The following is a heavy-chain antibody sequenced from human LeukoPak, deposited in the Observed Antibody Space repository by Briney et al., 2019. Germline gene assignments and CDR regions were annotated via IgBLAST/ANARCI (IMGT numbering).Heavy chain of an antibody. CDR3: ARIGYSSSCFDY. Sequence: GGSLRLSCAASGFTFNNYWMSWVRQAPGKGVEWVANIKQDGSTKYYVDSVKGRFTISGDNAKNSLYLQMNSLRAEDTAVYYCARIGYSSSCFDYWGQGTLVTVSS. D-gene: IGHD6-6*01. J-gene: IGHJ4*02. V-gene: IGHV3-7*01. CDR2: IKQDGSTK. CDR1: GFTFNNYW.